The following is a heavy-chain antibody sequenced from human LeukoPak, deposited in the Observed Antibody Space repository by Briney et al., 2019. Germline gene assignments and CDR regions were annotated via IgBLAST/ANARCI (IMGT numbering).Heavy chain of an antibody. V-gene: IGHV4-34*01. D-gene: IGHD6-13*01. CDR1: GGSLSGYY. J-gene: IGHJ4*02. Sequence: SETLSLTCAVYGGSLSGYYWSWIRQPPGKGLEWIGEINHSGSTNYNPSLKSRVTISVDTSKNQFSLKLSSVTAADTAVYYCGSSITPYSVDYWGQGTLVTVSS. CDR3: GSSITPYSVDY. CDR2: INHSGST.